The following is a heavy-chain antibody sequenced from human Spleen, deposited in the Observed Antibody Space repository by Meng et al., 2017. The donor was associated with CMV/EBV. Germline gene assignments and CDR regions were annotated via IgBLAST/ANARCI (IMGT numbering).Heavy chain of an antibody. Sequence: GRSLKISCAVSGFTVRSNYMNWVRQAPGKGLEWVSIIYGETGTYYADSVKGRFTISRDKAKNTLYLQMNSLRVEDTAVYYCARVGAFPQYFDYWGQGTLVTVS. CDR2: IYGETGT. CDR1: GFTVRSNY. J-gene: IGHJ4*02. D-gene: IGHD4/OR15-4a*01. V-gene: IGHV3-53*01. CDR3: ARVGAFPQYFDY.